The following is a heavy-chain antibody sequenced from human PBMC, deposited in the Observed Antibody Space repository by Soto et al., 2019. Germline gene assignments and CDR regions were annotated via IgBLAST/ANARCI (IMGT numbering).Heavy chain of an antibody. CDR3: ARGFGDDYGDYTAGQYYYYMDV. V-gene: IGHV4-59*01. CDR1: GGSISSYY. J-gene: IGHJ6*03. D-gene: IGHD4-17*01. Sequence: SETLSLTCTVSGGSISSYYWSWIRQPPGKGLEWIGYIYYSGSTNYNPSLKSRVTISVDTSKNQFSLKLSSVTAADTAVYYCARGFGDDYGDYTAGQYYYYMDVWGKGTTVTVSS. CDR2: IYYSGST.